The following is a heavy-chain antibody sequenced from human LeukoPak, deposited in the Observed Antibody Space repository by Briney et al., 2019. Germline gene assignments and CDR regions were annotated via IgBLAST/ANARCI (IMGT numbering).Heavy chain of an antibody. CDR2: ITSGNTI. J-gene: IGHJ4*02. D-gene: IGHD6-6*01. CDR3: ARDHYTSSFFDY. CDR1: GFTFSTYE. V-gene: IGHV3-48*03. Sequence: GGSLRLSCAASGFTFSTYEMNWVRQAPGRGLEWVSYITSGNTIYYADSVKGRFTISRDNAKNSLYLQMNSLRAEDTAVYFCARDHYTSSFFDYWGRGTLVTVSS.